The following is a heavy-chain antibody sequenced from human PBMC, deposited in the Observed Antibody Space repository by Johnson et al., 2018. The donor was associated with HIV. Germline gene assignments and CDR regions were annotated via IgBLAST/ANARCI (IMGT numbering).Heavy chain of an antibody. CDR3: ARDGGSIAAAGKDAFDI. CDR2: ISSSGSTI. D-gene: IGHD6-13*01. J-gene: IGHJ3*02. CDR1: GFSFDDYG. Sequence: QVQLVESGGGLVQPGRSLRLSCAASGFSFDDYGMSWVRQAPGKGLEWVSYISSSGSTIYYADSVKGRFTISRDNANNSLYLQMNSLRAEDTAVYYCARDGGSIAAAGKDAFDIWGQGTMVTVSS. V-gene: IGHV3-11*04.